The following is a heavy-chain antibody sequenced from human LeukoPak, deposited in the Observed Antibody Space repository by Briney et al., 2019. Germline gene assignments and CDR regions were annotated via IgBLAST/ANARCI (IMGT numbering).Heavy chain of an antibody. V-gene: IGHV3-30-3*01. CDR1: GFTFSSYA. CDR3: ARDKFDYGDYYYYYGMDV. CDR2: ISYDGSNK. D-gene: IGHD4-17*01. J-gene: IGHJ6*02. Sequence: GRSLRLSCAASGFTFSSYAMHWVRQAPDKGLVWVAVISYDGSNKYYADSVKGRFTISRDNSKNTLYLQMNSLRAEDTAVYYCARDKFDYGDYYYYYGMDVWGQGTTVTVSS.